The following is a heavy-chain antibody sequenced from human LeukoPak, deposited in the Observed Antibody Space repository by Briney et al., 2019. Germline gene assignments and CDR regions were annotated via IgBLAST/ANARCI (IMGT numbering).Heavy chain of an antibody. D-gene: IGHD6-25*01. Sequence: ASVKVSCKASGYTFTSYFMHWMRQAPGQGPESMGIINPRGGSTDYSQQFQDRVSMSSDTSTSTVYMELSSLRSEDTAVYFCARVGVTAATADYWGQGTQVTVSS. CDR3: ARVGVTAATADY. J-gene: IGHJ4*02. CDR1: GYTFTSYF. CDR2: INPRGGST. V-gene: IGHV1-46*01.